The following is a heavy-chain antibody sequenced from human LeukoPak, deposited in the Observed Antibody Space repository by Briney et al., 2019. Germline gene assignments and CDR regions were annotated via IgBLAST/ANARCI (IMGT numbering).Heavy chain of an antibody. CDR3: ARGGGVGATSWGEPVDY. D-gene: IGHD1-26*01. J-gene: IGHJ4*02. CDR1: GFTFSSYA. CDR2: ISYDGSNK. Sequence: GGSLRLSCAASGFTFSSYAMHWVRQAPGKGLEWVAVISYDGSNKYYADSVKGRFTISRDNSKNTLYLQMNSLRAEDTAVYCCARGGGVGATSWGEPVDYWGQGTLLTVSS. V-gene: IGHV3-30*01.